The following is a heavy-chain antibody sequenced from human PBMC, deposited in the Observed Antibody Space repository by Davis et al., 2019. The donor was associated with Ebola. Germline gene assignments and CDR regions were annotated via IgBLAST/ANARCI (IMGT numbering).Heavy chain of an antibody. D-gene: IGHD3-22*01. Sequence: GGSLRLSCAASGFTFDDYAMHWVRHAPGKGLEWVSGISWNSGSIGYADSVKGRFTISRDNAKNALYLQMNSLRAEDTAVYYCARDYYDTSGYYQPWYFDLWGRGTLVTVSS. CDR2: ISWNSGSI. V-gene: IGHV3-9*01. CDR1: GFTFDDYA. J-gene: IGHJ2*01. CDR3: ARDYYDTSGYYQPWYFDL.